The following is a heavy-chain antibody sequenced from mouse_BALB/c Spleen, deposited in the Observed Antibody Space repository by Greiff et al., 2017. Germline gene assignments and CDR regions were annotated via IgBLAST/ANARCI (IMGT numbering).Heavy chain of an antibody. CDR3: ARVNYYGNYDYAMDY. J-gene: IGHJ4*01. D-gene: IGHD2-1*01. Sequence: VQLQESGPDLVAPSQSLSITCTVSVFSLTSYGVHWVRQPPGKGLEWLVVIWSDGSTTYNSALKSRLSISKDNSKSQVFLKMNSLQTDDTAMYYCARVNYYGNYDYAMDYWGQGTSVTVSS. V-gene: IGHV2-6-2*01. CDR2: IWSDGST. CDR1: VFSLTSYG.